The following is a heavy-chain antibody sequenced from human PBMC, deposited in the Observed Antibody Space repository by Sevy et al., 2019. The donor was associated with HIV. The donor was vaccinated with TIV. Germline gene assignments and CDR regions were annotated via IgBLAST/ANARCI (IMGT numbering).Heavy chain of an antibody. D-gene: IGHD3-22*01. CDR1: GYTFTGYY. CDR2: INPNSGGT. J-gene: IGHJ4*02. CDR3: ARDGSYYYDSSGYLYYFDY. Sequence: ASVKVSCKASGYTFTGYYMHWVRQAPGQGLEWMGWINPNSGGTNYAQKFQGRVTMTRDTSISTAYMELSRLRSDDTAVYYCARDGSYYYDSSGYLYYFDYWGQRTLVTVSS. V-gene: IGHV1-2*02.